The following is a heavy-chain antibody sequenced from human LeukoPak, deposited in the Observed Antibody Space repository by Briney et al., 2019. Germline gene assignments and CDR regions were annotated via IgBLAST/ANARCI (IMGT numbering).Heavy chain of an antibody. J-gene: IGHJ3*02. CDR3: ARRGSVPAAFDAFDI. CDR1: GCTSSNYA. V-gene: IGHV3-48*04. Sequence: ERPPRISGAASGCTSSNYAMSWGSQASGKGLDEGSYISSYGSNMYYADAVKVRCPISRNNAKCSMHLQMNLLRANDKAAAYCARRGSVPAAFDAFDIWGQGTMVTVS. CDR2: ISSYGSNM. D-gene: IGHD2-2*01.